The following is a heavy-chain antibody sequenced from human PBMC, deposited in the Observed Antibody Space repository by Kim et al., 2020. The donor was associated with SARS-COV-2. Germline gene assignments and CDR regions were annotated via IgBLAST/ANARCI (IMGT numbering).Heavy chain of an antibody. CDR2: ISAYNGNT. D-gene: IGHD5-12*01. CDR1: GYTFTSYG. Sequence: ASVKVSCEASGYTFTSYGISWVRQAPGQGLEWMGWISAYNGNTNYAQKLQGRVTMTTDTSTSTAYMELRSLRSDDTAVYYCARDRDSSMWQWLRTDYYYYYGMDVWGQGTTVTVSS. CDR3: ARDRDSSMWQWLRTDYYYYYGMDV. V-gene: IGHV1-18*01. J-gene: IGHJ6*02.